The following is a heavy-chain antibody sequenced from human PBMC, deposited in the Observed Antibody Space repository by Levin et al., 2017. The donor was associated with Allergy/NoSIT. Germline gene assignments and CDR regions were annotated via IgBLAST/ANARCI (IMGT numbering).Heavy chain of an antibody. V-gene: IGHV3-43*01. CDR1: GFSFADYT. J-gene: IGHJ4*02. D-gene: IGHD1-1*01. CDR3: TKEGGTVFFDF. Sequence: LSLTCAASGFSFADYTLHWVRQAPGKGLEWVSFVRDGRTEYADSVKGRFTVSRDNSINSLFLQMNSLRTEDTALYYCTKEGGTVFFDFWGQGTLVTVSS. CDR2: VRDGRT.